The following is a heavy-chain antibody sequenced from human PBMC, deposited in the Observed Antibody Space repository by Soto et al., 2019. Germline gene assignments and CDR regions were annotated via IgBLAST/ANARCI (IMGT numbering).Heavy chain of an antibody. CDR1: GGSISSGDYY. CDR3: VRLRGYCIVTGCSGDYAMDV. J-gene: IGHJ6*02. CDR2: IYYSGST. V-gene: IGHV4-30-4*01. D-gene: IGHD2-15*01. Sequence: SETLSLTCTVSGGSISSGDYYWSWIRQPPGKGLEWIGYIYYSGSTYYNPSLKSRVTISVDTSKDQFSLKLSSVTAADTAVYYCVRLRGYCIVTGCSGDYAMDVWGQGTTVTVSS.